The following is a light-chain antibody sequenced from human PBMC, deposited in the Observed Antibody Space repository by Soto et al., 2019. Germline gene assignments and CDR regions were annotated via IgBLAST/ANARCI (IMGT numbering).Light chain of an antibody. Sequence: QSALTQPPSASGSPGQSVTISCTGTSSDVGGYNYVSWYQQHPGKAPKLMIYEVSKRPSGVPDRFSGSKSGNTASLTVSGHQAEDEADYYCSSYAGSNNRVLGTGTKLTVL. J-gene: IGLJ1*01. CDR2: EVS. V-gene: IGLV2-8*01. CDR3: SSYAGSNNRV. CDR1: SSDVGGYNY.